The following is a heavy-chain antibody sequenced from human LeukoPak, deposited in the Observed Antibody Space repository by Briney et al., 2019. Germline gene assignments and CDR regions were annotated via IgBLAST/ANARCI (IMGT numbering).Heavy chain of an antibody. J-gene: IGHJ4*02. CDR2: ISGSGGST. CDR3: ARVGGDIAATGHFDY. V-gene: IGHV3-23*01. Sequence: GGSLRLSCAASGFTFSSYAMSWVRQAPGKGLEWVSVISGSGGSTYYADSVKGRFTISRDNSENTVYLQMNSLRAEDTAVFYCARVGGDIAATGHFDYWGQGTLVTVSS. D-gene: IGHD5-12*01. CDR1: GFTFSSYA.